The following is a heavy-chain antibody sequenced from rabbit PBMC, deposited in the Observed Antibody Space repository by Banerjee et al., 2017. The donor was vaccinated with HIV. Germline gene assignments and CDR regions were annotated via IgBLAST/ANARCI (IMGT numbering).Heavy chain of an antibody. J-gene: IGHJ6*01. Sequence: QQQLEESGGGLVKPGGTLTLTCKASGIDFSSYYRMCWVRQAPGRGLELIACIYTTSGSTWYASWVNGRFTISKTSSTTVTLQMTSLTAADTATYFCARWGYGMDLWGPGTLVTVS. CDR1: GIDFSSYYR. D-gene: IGHD3-1*01. CDR3: ARWGYGMDL. CDR2: IYTTSGST. V-gene: IGHV1S43*01.